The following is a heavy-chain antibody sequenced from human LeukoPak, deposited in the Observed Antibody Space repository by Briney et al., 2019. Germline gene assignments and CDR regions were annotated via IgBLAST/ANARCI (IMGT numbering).Heavy chain of an antibody. D-gene: IGHD3-16*02. J-gene: IGHJ3*02. CDR1: GGSISSGDYY. V-gene: IGHV4-30-4*01. Sequence: KPSQTLSLTCTVSGGSISSGDYYWSWIRQPPGKGLEWIGYIYYSGSTYYNPSLKSRVTISVDTSKNQFSLKLSSVTAADTAVYYCARLSWLRNAFDIWGQGTMVTVSS. CDR3: ARLSWLRNAFDI. CDR2: IYYSGST.